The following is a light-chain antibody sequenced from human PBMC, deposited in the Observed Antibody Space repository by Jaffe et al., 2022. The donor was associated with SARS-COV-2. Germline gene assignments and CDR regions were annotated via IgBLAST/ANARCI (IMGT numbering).Light chain of an antibody. Sequence: QLVLTQSPSASASLGASVKLTCTLSSGHSSYAIAWHQQQPEKGPRYLMKVNNDGGHSRGDGIPDRFSGSSSGAERYLTISSLQSEDEADYYCQTWGTGPWVFGGGTKLTVL. CDR3: QTWGTGPWV. CDR2: VNNDGGH. CDR1: SGHSSYA. J-gene: IGLJ3*02. V-gene: IGLV4-69*01.